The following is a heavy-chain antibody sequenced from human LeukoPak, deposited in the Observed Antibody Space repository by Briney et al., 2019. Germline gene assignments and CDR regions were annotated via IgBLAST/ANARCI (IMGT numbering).Heavy chain of an antibody. Sequence: GGSLRLSCAASGFTFSSYSMNWVRQAPGEGLEWVSSISSSSSYIYYADSVKGRFTISRDNAKNSLYLQMNSLRAEDTAVYYCARAGWLSGRAVFDYWGQGTLVTVSS. V-gene: IGHV3-21*01. CDR1: GFTFSSYS. CDR2: ISSSSSYI. D-gene: IGHD3-22*01. CDR3: ARAGWLSGRAVFDY. J-gene: IGHJ4*02.